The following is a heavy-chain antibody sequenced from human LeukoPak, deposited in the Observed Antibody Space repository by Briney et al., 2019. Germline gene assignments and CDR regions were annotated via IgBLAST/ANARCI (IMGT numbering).Heavy chain of an antibody. V-gene: IGHV4-30-2*01. CDR2: INHSGST. J-gene: IGHJ1*01. D-gene: IGHD3-3*01. Sequence: SETLSLTCAVSGGSISSGGYSWSWIRQPPGKGLEWIGEINHSGSTNYNPSLKSRVTISVDTSKNQFSLKLSSVTAADTAVYYCARGLGVVRSWAEYFQHWGQGTLVTVSS. CDR3: ARGLGVVRSWAEYFQH. CDR1: GGSISSGGYS.